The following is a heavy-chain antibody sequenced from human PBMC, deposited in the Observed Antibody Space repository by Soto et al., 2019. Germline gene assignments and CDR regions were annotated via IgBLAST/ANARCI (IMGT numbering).Heavy chain of an antibody. CDR3: ARVGYGDLAQ. CDR1: GFSFTSYA. V-gene: IGHV3-23*01. CDR2: VTLSGDYT. Sequence: EVNLLESGGGLLKPGGSLRLSCVASGFSFTSYAMAWVRQAPGMGLEWVCTVTLSGDYTYYADPVKRRFTISRDNSKNTVYLLLSSLRADDTAVYYCARVGYGDLAQWGQGTWVTVSS. D-gene: IGHD4-17*01. J-gene: IGHJ4*02.